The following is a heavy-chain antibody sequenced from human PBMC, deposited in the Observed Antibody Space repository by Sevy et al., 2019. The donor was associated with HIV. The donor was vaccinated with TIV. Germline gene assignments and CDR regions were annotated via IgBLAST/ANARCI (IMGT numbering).Heavy chain of an antibody. Sequence: QLGGSLRLSCAASGFPFDTYAMSWVRQVPGKGLEWVSSFSGTNGYPYYADSVKGRFTISRDSSENTLYLQMNSLRAEDTAVYFCANGGVSARRRYLDYWGQGTLVTVSS. J-gene: IGHJ4*02. V-gene: IGHV3-23*01. D-gene: IGHD6-6*01. CDR1: GFPFDTYA. CDR3: ANGGVSARRRYLDY. CDR2: FSGTNGYP.